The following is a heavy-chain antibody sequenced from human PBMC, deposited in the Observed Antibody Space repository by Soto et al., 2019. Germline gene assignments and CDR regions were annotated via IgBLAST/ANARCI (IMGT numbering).Heavy chain of an antibody. Sequence: GGSLRLSCAASGFTFSSYGIHWVRQAPGKGLEWVAVISYDGSNKYYADSVKGRFTISRDNSKNTLYLQMNSLRAEDTAVYYCAKEDSSGYPDYWGQGTLVTV. D-gene: IGHD3-22*01. J-gene: IGHJ4*02. CDR2: ISYDGSNK. CDR3: AKEDSSGYPDY. CDR1: GFTFSSYG. V-gene: IGHV3-30*18.